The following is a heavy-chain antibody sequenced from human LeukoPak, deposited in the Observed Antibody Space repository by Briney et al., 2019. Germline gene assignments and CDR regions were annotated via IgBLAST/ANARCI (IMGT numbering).Heavy chain of an antibody. Sequence: ASVKVSCKASGYTFTSYYMHWVRQAPGQGLEWMGIINPSGGSTSYAQKFQGRVTITRDTSASTAYMELSSLRSEDTAVYYCARDGMEEYYFDYWGQGTLVTVSS. J-gene: IGHJ4*02. V-gene: IGHV1-46*01. CDR3: ARDGMEEYYFDY. CDR2: INPSGGST. D-gene: IGHD1-1*01. CDR1: GYTFTSYY.